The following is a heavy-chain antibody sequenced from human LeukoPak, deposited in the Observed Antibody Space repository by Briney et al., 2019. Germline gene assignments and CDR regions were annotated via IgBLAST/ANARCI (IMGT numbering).Heavy chain of an antibody. CDR2: IYSGGST. V-gene: IGHV3-66*01. D-gene: IGHD3-3*02. J-gene: IGHJ4*02. Sequence: PGGSLRLSCAASGFTVSSNYMSWVRQAPGKGLEWVSVIYSGGSTYYADSVKGRFTISRDNSKNTLYLQMNSLRAEDTAVYYCARDFSKMYYFDYWGQGTLVTVSS. CDR1: GFTVSSNY. CDR3: ARDFSKMYYFDY.